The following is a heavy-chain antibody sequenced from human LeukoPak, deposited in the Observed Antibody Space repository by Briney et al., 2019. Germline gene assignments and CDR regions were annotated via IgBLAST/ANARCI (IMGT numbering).Heavy chain of an antibody. CDR1: GFTFSSYW. CDR3: ASPVLVIGPTDY. Sequence: GGSLRLSCAASGFTFSSYWMSWVRQAPGKGLEWVAIIKKDGSEKYYVDFVKGRLTISRDNSINTLFLQMHSPRPEDTAVYYCASPVLVIGPTDYWGQGTLVTVSS. D-gene: IGHD2-8*02. CDR2: IKKDGSEK. V-gene: IGHV3-7*01. J-gene: IGHJ4*02.